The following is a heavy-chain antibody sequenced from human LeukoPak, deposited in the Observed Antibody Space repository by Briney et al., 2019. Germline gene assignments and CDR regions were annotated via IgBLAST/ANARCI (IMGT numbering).Heavy chain of an antibody. CDR3: GKDTSGRDGYNLDY. CDR2: ISPDGSTT. Sequence: GGSLRLSCAASIFTFSRNWMHWVRQAPGKGLMWVSRISPDGSTTLYADSVKGRFTISRDNAKNTLYLQMNSLGAEDTAVYYCGKDTSGRDGYNLDYWGEGTLVTVSS. D-gene: IGHD5-24*01. CDR1: IFTFSRNW. J-gene: IGHJ4*02. V-gene: IGHV3-74*03.